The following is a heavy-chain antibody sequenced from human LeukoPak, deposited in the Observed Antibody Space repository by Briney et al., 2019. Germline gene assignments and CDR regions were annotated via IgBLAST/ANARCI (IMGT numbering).Heavy chain of an antibody. CDR3: ARQYSSGWYYFDY. Sequence: ASVKVSCKASGYTFTSYDINWVRQATGQGLEWMGWISAYSGNTNYAQKLQGRVTMTTDTSTSTAYMELRSLRSDDTAVYYCARQYSSGWYYFDYWGQGTLVTVSS. V-gene: IGHV1-18*01. J-gene: IGHJ4*02. CDR2: ISAYSGNT. CDR1: GYTFTSYD. D-gene: IGHD6-19*01.